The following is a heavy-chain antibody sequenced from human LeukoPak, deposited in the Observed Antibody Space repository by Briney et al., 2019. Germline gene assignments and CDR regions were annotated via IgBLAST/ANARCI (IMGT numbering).Heavy chain of an antibody. Sequence: GGSLRLSCVASEFSPTNFWMTWVRRAPGRGLEWVANIKHDGTEKFHVDSVKGRFTISRDNAKNSLYLQMNSLRAEDTAVYYCATFVGIVSGTYTVPGGLLVWGKGTTVTVSS. CDR2: IKHDGTEK. D-gene: IGHD2-2*03. CDR1: EFSPTNFW. CDR3: ATFVGIVSGTYTVPGGLLV. V-gene: IGHV3-7*01. J-gene: IGHJ6*04.